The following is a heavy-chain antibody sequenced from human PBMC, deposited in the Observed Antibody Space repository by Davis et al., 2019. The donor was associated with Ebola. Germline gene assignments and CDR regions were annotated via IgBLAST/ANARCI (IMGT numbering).Heavy chain of an antibody. J-gene: IGHJ4*02. CDR2: INWNGGST. D-gene: IGHD2-2*01. CDR3: AREGKYRDESRTFDY. V-gene: IGHV3-20*04. Sequence: LSLTCAASGFTFSSYSMNWVRQAPGKGLEWVSGINWNGGSTGYVDSVKGRFTISRDNAKNSLYLQMNSLRAEDTALYYCAREGKYRDESRTFDYWGQGTLVTVSS. CDR1: GFTFSSYS.